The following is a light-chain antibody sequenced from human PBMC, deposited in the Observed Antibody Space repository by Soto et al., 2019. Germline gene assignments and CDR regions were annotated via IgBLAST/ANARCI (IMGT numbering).Light chain of an antibody. J-gene: IGKJ4*01. Sequence: EIVMTQSPSTLSVSPRERATLSCRASQSVSSNLAWYQQKPGQAPRLLIYGASTRATGIPARFSGSGSGTDFTLTISSLQSEDFAVYYCQQCSSWPLTFGGVSKVDVK. CDR3: QQCSSWPLT. CDR2: GAS. V-gene: IGKV3D-15*01. CDR1: QSVSSN.